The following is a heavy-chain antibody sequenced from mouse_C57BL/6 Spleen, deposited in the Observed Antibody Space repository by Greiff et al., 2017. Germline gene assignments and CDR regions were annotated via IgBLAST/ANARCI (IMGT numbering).Heavy chain of an antibody. CDR1: GFTFSSYA. D-gene: IGHD1-2*01. V-gene: IGHV5-4*03. CDR3: ARAELLRHWYFDG. CDR2: ISDGGSYT. Sequence: EVKLVESGGGLVKPGGSLKLSCAASGFTFSSYAMSWVRQTPEKRLEWVATISDGGSYTYYPDNVKGRFTISRDNAKNNLYLQMSHLKSEDTAMYYWARAELLRHWYFDGWGTGTTGTVPS. J-gene: IGHJ1*03.